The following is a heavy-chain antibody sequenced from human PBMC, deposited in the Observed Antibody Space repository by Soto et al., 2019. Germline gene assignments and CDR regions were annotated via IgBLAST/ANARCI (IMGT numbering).Heavy chain of an antibody. CDR2: IKQDGSEK. Sequence: GGSLRLSCAASGFTFSSYGLNWVRQAPGKGLEWVANIKQDGSEKYYVDSVKGRFTISRDNAKNSLYLQMNSLRAEDTAVYYCVRDLASTTITNFWAQGTAVPVSS. CDR1: GFTFSSYG. D-gene: IGHD4-17*01. V-gene: IGHV3-7*04. J-gene: IGHJ1*01. CDR3: VRDLASTTITNF.